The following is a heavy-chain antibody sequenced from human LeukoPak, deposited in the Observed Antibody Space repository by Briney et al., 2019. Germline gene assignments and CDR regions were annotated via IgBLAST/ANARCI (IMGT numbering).Heavy chain of an antibody. J-gene: IGHJ5*02. CDR2: MNPNSGNT. CDR3: ARDSPYYYGSGSYSWLDP. D-gene: IGHD3-10*01. CDR1: GYTFTSYD. V-gene: IGHV1-8*01. Sequence: ASVKVSCKASGYTFTSYDINWVRQATGQGLEWMGWMNPNSGNTGYAQKFQGRVTMTRNTSISTAYMELSSLRSEDTAVYYCARDSPYYYGSGSYSWLDPWGQGTLVTVSS.